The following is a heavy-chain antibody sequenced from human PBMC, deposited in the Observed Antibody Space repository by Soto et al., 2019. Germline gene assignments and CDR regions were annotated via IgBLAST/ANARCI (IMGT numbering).Heavy chain of an antibody. CDR3: ARVFMTTVTTVSEDDAFDI. CDR1: GFTFSSYW. D-gene: IGHD4-17*01. V-gene: IGHV3-7*01. J-gene: IGHJ3*02. Sequence: GGSLRLSCAASGFTFSSYWMSWVRQAPGKGLEWVANIKQDGSEKYYVDSVKGRFTISRDNAKNSLYLQMNSLRAEDTAVYYCARVFMTTVTTVSEDDAFDIWGQGTMVTVSS. CDR2: IKQDGSEK.